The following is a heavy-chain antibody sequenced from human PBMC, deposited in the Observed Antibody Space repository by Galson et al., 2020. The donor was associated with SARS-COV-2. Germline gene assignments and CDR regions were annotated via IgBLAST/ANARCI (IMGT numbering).Heavy chain of an antibody. CDR3: ARAQGGDIVATIRSYYYYYGMDV. D-gene: IGHD5-12*01. CDR2: ISSSSSYI. CDR1: GFTFSSYS. J-gene: IGHJ6*02. Sequence: GESLKISCAASGFTFSSYSMNWVRQAPGKGLEWVSSISSSSSYIYYADSVKGRFTISRDNAKNSLYLQMNSLRAEDTAVYYCARAQGGDIVATIRSYYYYYGMDVWGQGTTVTVSS. V-gene: IGHV3-21*01.